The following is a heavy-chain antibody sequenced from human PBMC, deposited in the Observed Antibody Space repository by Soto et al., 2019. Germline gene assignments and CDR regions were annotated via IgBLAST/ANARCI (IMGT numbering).Heavy chain of an antibody. CDR2: IYWDDSK. J-gene: IGHJ4*02. CDR3: AHKNYGDYPIDY. Sequence: QITLKESGPTLVKPTQTLTLTCTFSGFSLSTSGVGVGWIRQPPGKALEWLVVIYWDDSKNYSPSLKSRLTTXKXXSKNQVVLTMTNMDPVDTATYYCAHKNYGDYPIDYWGQGTLVTVSS. D-gene: IGHD4-17*01. CDR1: GFSLSTSGVG. V-gene: IGHV2-5*02.